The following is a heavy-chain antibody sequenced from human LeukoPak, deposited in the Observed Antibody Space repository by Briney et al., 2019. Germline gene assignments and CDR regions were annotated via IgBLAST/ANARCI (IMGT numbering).Heavy chain of an antibody. CDR2: IYYSGST. Sequence: KPSETLPLTCTVSGGSISSYYWSWIRQPPGKGLEWIGYIYYSGSTNYNPSLKSRVTISVDTSKNQFSLKLSSVTAADTAVYYCARGPLHYYDSSGYSNWFDPWGQGPLVTVSS. D-gene: IGHD3-22*01. CDR3: ARGPLHYYDSSGYSNWFDP. J-gene: IGHJ5*02. V-gene: IGHV4-59*01. CDR1: GGSISSYY.